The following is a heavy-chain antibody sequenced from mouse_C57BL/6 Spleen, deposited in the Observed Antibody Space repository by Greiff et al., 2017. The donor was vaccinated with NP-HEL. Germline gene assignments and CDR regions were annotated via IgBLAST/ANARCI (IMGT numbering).Heavy chain of an antibody. Sequence: VQLQESGAELVRPGASVTLSCKASGYTFTDYEMHWVKQTPVHGLEWIGAIDPETGGTAYNQKFKGTAILTADKSSSTAYMELRSLTSEDSAVYYCTRGIHGLYGSSYGYFDVWGTGTTVTVSS. CDR3: TRGIHGLYGSSYGYFDV. D-gene: IGHD1-1*01. CDR1: GYTFTDYE. V-gene: IGHV1-15*01. CDR2: IDPETGGT. J-gene: IGHJ1*03.